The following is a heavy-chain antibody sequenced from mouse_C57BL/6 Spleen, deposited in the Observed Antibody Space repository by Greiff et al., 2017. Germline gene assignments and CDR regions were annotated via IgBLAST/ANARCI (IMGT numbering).Heavy chain of an antibody. CDR3: ARGDWDGFAY. CDR1: GYTFTDYY. CDR2: IYPGSGNT. V-gene: IGHV1-76*01. Sequence: QVHVKQSGAELVRPGASVKLSCKASGYTFTDYYINWVKQRPGQGLEWIARIYPGSGNTYYNEKFKGKATLTAEKSSSTAYMQLSSLTSEDSAVYFCARGDWDGFAYWGQGTLVTVSA. J-gene: IGHJ3*01. D-gene: IGHD4-1*01.